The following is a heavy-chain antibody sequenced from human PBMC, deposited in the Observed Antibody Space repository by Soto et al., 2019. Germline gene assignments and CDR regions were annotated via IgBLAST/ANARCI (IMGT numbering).Heavy chain of an antibody. J-gene: IGHJ5*02. V-gene: IGHV3-9*01. CDR3: VKDARGNGNLNNWFGP. CDR2: ITWNSGSK. Sequence: GGSLRLSCEASGFTFEDSALHWVRQAPGKGLEWVAGITWNSGSKEYADSVKGRFIISRDNAKNSLYLQMDSLRPEDTALYYCVKDARGNGNLNNWFGPCGQGTLVTVSS. CDR1: GFTFEDSA. D-gene: IGHD3-10*01.